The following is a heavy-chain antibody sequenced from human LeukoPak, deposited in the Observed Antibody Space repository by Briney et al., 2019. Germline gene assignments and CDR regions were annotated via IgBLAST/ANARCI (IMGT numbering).Heavy chain of an antibody. D-gene: IGHD3-3*01. CDR1: GGSISSYY. J-gene: IGHJ5*02. CDR3: ARAGDFWSGYSWFDP. Sequence: SETLSLTCTVSGGSISSYYWSWIRQPPGKGLEWIGYIYYSGSTNYNPSLKSRVTISVDTSKNQFSLKLSSATAADTAVYYCARAGDFWSGYSWFDPWGQGTLVTVSS. V-gene: IGHV4-59*01. CDR2: IYYSGST.